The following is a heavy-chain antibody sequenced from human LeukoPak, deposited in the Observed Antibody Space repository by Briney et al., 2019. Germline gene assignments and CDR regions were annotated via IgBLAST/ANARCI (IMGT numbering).Heavy chain of an antibody. V-gene: IGHV3-48*03. J-gene: IGHJ6*03. CDR3: ARGSGYCSSTSCFYYYYYMDV. CDR2: ISSSGSTI. CDR1: GFTFSSYE. D-gene: IGHD2-2*01. Sequence: PGGSLRLSCAASGFTFSSYEMNWVRQAPGKGLEWVSYISSSGSTIYYADSVKGRFTISRDNAKNSLYLQMNSLGAEDTAVYYCARGSGYCSSTSCFYYYYYMDVWGKGTTVTVSS.